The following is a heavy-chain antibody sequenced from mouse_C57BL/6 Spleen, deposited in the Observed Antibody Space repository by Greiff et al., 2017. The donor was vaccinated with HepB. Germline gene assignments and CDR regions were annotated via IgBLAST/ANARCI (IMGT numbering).Heavy chain of an antibody. Sequence: EVQLQESGPGLVKPSQSLSLTCSVTGYSITSGYYWNWIRQFPGNKLEWMGYISYDGSNNYNPSLKNRISITRDTSKNQFVLKLNSVTTEDTATYYCAREGGNLDYWGQGTTLTVSS. V-gene: IGHV3-6*01. CDR3: AREGGNLDY. J-gene: IGHJ2*01. CDR1: GYSITSGYY. CDR2: ISYDGSN.